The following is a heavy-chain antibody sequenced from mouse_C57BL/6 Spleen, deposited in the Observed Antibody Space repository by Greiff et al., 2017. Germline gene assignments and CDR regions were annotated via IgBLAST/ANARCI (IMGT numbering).Heavy chain of an antibody. CDR2: ISSGGSYT. V-gene: IGHV5-6*01. J-gene: IGHJ2*01. CDR3: ARLPLLLRYFDY. CDR1: GFTFSSYG. D-gene: IGHD1-1*01. Sequence: EVKVVESGGDLVKPGGSLKLSCAASGFTFSSYGMSWVRQTPDKRLEWVATISSGGSYTYYPDSVKGRFTISRDNAKNTLYLQMSSLKSEDTAMYYCARLPLLLRYFDYWGQGTTLTVSS.